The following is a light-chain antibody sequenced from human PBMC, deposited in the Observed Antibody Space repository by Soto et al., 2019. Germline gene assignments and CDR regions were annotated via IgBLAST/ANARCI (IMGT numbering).Light chain of an antibody. CDR2: KAS. CDR1: QSINSR. J-gene: IGKJ1*01. V-gene: IGKV1-5*03. CDR3: QQYNNYWS. Sequence: DIQMTQSPSTLSASVGDRVTITCRASQSINSRLAWYQQKPGKAPKLLIYKASSLESGIPSRFSGSGSGTEFTLIISSLEPDDFATYYCQQYNNYWSFGKGNKVEIK.